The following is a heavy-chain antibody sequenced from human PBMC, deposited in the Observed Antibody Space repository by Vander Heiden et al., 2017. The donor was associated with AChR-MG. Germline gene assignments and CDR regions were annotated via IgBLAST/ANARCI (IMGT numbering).Heavy chain of an antibody. CDR3: AILVVVPAVHLAFDY. J-gene: IGHJ4*02. V-gene: IGHV7-4-1*02. Sequence: QVQLVQSGSELKKPGASVKVSCKASGYTFTSYAMNGGRQGPGQGLEWMGWINTNTGNPTYAQGFTGRFVFSLDTSVSTAYLQISSLKAEDTAVYYCAILVVVPAVHLAFDYWGQGTLVTVSS. D-gene: IGHD2-2*01. CDR2: INTNTGNP. CDR1: GYTFTSYA.